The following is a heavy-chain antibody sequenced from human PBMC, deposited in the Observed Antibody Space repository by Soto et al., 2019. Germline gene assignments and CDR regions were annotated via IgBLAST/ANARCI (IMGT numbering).Heavy chain of an antibody. D-gene: IGHD3-22*01. J-gene: IGHJ4*02. V-gene: IGHV1-69*12. CDR3: ASLYDSSGYYCRGLDY. CDR2: IIPIFGTA. Sequence: QVQLVQSGAEVKKPGSSVKVSCKASGGTFSSYAISWVRQAPGQGLEWMGGIIPIFGTADYVQKFQGRVTMTGDESTSTGNMKLSSLISEHTAVYYWASLYDSSGYYCRGLDYWGQGTLVTVSS. CDR1: GGTFSSYA.